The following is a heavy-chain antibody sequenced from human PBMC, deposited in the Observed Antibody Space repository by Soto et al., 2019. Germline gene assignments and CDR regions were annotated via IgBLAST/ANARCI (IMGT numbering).Heavy chain of an antibody. CDR2: IYYSGST. J-gene: IGHJ4*02. CDR3: ASSQRYYYDSSGPN. Sequence: PSETLSLTCTVSGGSISSSSYYWGWIRQPPGKGLEWIGSIYYSGSTYYNPSLKSRVTISVDTSKNQFSLKLSSVTAADTAVYYCASSQRYYYDSSGPNWGQGTLVT. D-gene: IGHD3-22*01. V-gene: IGHV4-39*01. CDR1: GGSISSSSYY.